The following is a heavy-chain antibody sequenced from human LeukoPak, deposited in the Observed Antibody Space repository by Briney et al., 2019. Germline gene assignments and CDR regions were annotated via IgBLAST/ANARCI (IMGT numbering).Heavy chain of an antibody. CDR1: GDSISRSNYY. CDR3: AATFYFDTTGFSGSDF. D-gene: IGHD3-22*01. J-gene: IGHJ4*02. CDR2: IYYSGTT. V-gene: IGHV4-39*01. Sequence: TSETLSLTCTVSGDSISRSNYYGGWIRQPPGQGLEWIGSIYYSGTTYYNASLKSRVTISVDTSKNQFSLKLNSVTAADTAVYYCAATFYFDTTGFSGSDFWGQGTLVTVSS.